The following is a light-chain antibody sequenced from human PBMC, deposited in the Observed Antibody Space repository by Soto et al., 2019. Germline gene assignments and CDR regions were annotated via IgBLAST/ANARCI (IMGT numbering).Light chain of an antibody. CDR1: QSITSY. J-gene: IGKJ4*01. CDR3: QQRAGWLT. V-gene: IGKV3-11*01. CDR2: DAS. Sequence: EIVLTQSPATLSLSPGERATLSCRASQSITSYLGWYQQKPGQAPRLLIYDASNRATGVPARFSGSGSGTDFTLTISSLEPEDFGVYYCQQRAGWLTFGGGTKVEIK.